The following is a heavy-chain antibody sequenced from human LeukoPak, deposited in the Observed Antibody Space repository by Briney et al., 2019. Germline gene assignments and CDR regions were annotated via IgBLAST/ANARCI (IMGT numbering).Heavy chain of an antibody. J-gene: IGHJ4*02. CDR3: TTGLDY. V-gene: IGHV3-7*01. Sequence: PGGSLRLSCATSGFTFSTYWMNWVRQAPGKGLEWVANIKRDGSEKYYVGSVKGRFTISRDNAKNSLYLQMNSLRAEDTGVYYCTTGLDYWGQGILVTVSS. CDR1: GFTFSTYW. CDR2: IKRDGSEK.